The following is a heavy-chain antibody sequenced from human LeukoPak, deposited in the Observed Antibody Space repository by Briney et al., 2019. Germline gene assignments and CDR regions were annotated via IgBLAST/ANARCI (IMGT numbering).Heavy chain of an antibody. CDR2: FYRGETT. CDR1: GFTVSSSY. J-gene: IGHJ4*02. CDR3: ARVSPGGKGGPYYFDY. D-gene: IGHD4-23*01. Sequence: GGSLRLSCAASGFTVSSSYMYWVRQAPGKGLEWVSFFYRGETTYYAESVRGRFTISRDISKNTLYLLMNSLIPEDTAVYYCARVSPGGKGGPYYFDYWGQGTLVTVSS. V-gene: IGHV3-53*01.